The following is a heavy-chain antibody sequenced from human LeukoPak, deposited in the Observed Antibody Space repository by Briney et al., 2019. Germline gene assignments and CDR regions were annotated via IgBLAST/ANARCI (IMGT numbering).Heavy chain of an antibody. V-gene: IGHV3-15*01. J-gene: IGHJ4*02. CDR1: GFTFSNAW. CDR3: TTEGSGYYFHY. D-gene: IGHD3-22*01. CDR2: IKSKTDGGTT. Sequence: GGSLRLSCVVSGFTFSNAWMSWVRQAPGKGLEWVGRIKSKTDGGTTDYAAPVKGRFTISRDDSKITLYLHMSSLKTEDTAVYYCTTEGSGYYFHYWGQGTLVTVSS.